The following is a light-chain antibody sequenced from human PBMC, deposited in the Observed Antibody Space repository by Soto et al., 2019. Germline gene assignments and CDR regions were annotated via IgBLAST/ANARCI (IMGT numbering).Light chain of an antibody. CDR3: QQYGSSPWT. V-gene: IGKV3-20*01. CDR1: QSVSSSY. Sequence: EIVLTQSQCTLSLSPGERAGLSCVSIQSVSSSYLAWYQQKPGQAPRLLIYGASSRATGIPDRFSGSGSGTDFTLTISRLEPEDFAVYYCQQYGSSPWTFGQGTKVDI. J-gene: IGKJ1*01. CDR2: GAS.